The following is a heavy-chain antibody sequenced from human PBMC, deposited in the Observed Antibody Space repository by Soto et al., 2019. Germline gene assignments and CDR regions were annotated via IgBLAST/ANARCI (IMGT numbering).Heavy chain of an antibody. D-gene: IGHD1-26*01. Sequence: GASVKVSCKVSGYTLTKLSMHWVRQAPGKGREWMGGFDPEAGETIYAQKFQGRVAVTEDTSTDTVYMELNSLISEDTAVYYCATPPGRQQLLLRALSFDYWGQGXLVTVSS. CDR3: ATPPGRQQLLLRALSFDY. CDR1: GYTLTKLS. J-gene: IGHJ4*02. CDR2: FDPEAGET. V-gene: IGHV1-24*01.